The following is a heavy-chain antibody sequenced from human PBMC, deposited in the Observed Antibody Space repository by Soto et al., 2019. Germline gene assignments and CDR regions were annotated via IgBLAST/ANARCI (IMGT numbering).Heavy chain of an antibody. CDR2: ISWNSGSI. J-gene: IGHJ6*02. Sequence: EVQLVESGGGLVQPGRSLRLSCAASGFTFDDYAMHWVRQAPGKGLEWVSGISWNSGSIGYADSVKGRFTISRDNAKNSLYLQMNSLGAEDTALYYCAKDSTPTAMAAYYYYYGMDVWGQGTTVTVSS. D-gene: IGHD5-18*01. CDR1: GFTFDDYA. V-gene: IGHV3-9*01. CDR3: AKDSTPTAMAAYYYYYGMDV.